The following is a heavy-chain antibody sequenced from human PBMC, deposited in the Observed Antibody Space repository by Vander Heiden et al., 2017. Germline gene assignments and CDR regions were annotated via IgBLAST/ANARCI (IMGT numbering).Heavy chain of an antibody. CDR2: INHSGST. V-gene: IGHV4-34*01. J-gene: IGHJ6*02. CDR1: GGSFRGYY. CDR3: ARVPLTIFGAYGMDV. D-gene: IGHD3-3*01. Sequence: QLQLQQWGAGLLKPSETLSPPCAVSGGSFRGYYWSWIRQPPGKGLEWIGEINHSGSTNDNPSLKSRVTISVDTSKNQFSLKLSSVTAADTAVYYCARVPLTIFGAYGMDVWGQGTTVTVSS.